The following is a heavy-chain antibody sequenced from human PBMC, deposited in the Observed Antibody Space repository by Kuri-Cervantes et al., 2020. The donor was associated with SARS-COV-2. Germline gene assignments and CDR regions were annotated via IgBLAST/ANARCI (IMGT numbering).Heavy chain of an antibody. CDR1: GFTFSSYG. D-gene: IGHD3-22*01. V-gene: IGHV3-33*03. J-gene: IGHJ4*02. Sequence: GESLKISCVASGFTFSSYGMHWVRQAPGKGLEWVAVIWYDGSNKYYADSVRGRFTISRDNAKNSLYLQMNSLRAEDTAVYYCASQFTMIVVDEGGYWGQGTLVTVSS. CDR3: ASQFTMIVVDEGGY. CDR2: IWYDGSNK.